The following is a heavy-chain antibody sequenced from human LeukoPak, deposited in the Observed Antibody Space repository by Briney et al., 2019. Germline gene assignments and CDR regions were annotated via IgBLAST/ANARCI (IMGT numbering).Heavy chain of an antibody. Sequence: PGGSLRLSCAASGFTFSSYGMHWVRQAPGKGLEWVAFIRYDGSNKYYADSVKGRFTISRDNSKNTLYLQMNSLRAEDTAVYYCAKVTGTTSGYFDYWGQGTLVTVSS. CDR1: GFTFSSYG. V-gene: IGHV3-30*02. J-gene: IGHJ4*02. CDR2: IRYDGSNK. CDR3: AKVTGTTSGYFDY. D-gene: IGHD1-20*01.